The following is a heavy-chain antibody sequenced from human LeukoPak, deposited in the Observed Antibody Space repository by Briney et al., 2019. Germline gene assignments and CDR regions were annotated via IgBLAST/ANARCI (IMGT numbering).Heavy chain of an antibody. Sequence: ASGKVSCKASGYTFTGYYMHWVRQAPGQGLEWMGWINPNSGGTNYAQKFQGRVTMTRDTSISTAYMELSRLRSDDTAVYYCAREGYYGSGSYYNRDTDFDYWGQGTLVTVSS. D-gene: IGHD3-10*01. J-gene: IGHJ4*02. CDR1: GYTFTGYY. V-gene: IGHV1-2*02. CDR2: INPNSGGT. CDR3: AREGYYGSGSYYNRDTDFDY.